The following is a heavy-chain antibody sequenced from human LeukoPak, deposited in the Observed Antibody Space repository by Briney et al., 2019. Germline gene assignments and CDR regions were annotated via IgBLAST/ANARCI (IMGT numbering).Heavy chain of an antibody. CDR2: VCRDGRFT. CDR3: AKGISVDGYNFERGADY. D-gene: IGHD1-1*01. Sequence: GSLRPSRAPSGFTFSTYVMRWVRQAPRKGRGWVASVCRDGRFTYHADSVKGWFTISRDNSKNTIFLEMNSLRVEDTAIYYCAKGISVDGYNFERGADYWGQGTLVTVSS. J-gene: IGHJ4*02. CDR1: GFTFSTYV. V-gene: IGHV3-23*01.